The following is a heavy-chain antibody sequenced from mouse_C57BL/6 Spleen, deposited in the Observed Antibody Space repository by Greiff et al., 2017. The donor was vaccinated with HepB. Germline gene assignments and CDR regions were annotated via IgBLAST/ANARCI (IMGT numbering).Heavy chain of an antibody. CDR3: ARWGLLRVVVGGAMDY. V-gene: IGHV1-39*01. Sequence: EVQLQESGPELVKPGASVKISCKASGYSFTDYNMNWVKQSNGKSLEWIGVINPNYGTTSYNQKFKGKATLTVDQSSSTAYMQLNSLTSEDSAVYYCARWGLLRVVVGGAMDYWGQGTSVTVSS. CDR2: INPNYGTT. CDR1: GYSFTDYN. J-gene: IGHJ4*01. D-gene: IGHD1-3*01.